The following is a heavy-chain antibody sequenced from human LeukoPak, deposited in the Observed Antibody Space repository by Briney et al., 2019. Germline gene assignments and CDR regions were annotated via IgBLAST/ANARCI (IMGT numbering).Heavy chain of an antibody. D-gene: IGHD6-19*01. Sequence: GGSLRLSCGASGFTFSSFAMHWVRQAPGKGLEYLSAIYSDGSRTYYADSVKGRFTISRDNSKNTLYFEMSSLRVEDTAVYYCVKSPGSGWPVWGQGTLLTVSS. J-gene: IGHJ4*02. CDR1: GFTFSSFA. CDR2: IYSDGSRT. V-gene: IGHV3-64D*06. CDR3: VKSPGSGWPV.